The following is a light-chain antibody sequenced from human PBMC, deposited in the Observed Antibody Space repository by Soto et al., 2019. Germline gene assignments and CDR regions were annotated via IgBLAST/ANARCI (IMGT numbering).Light chain of an antibody. J-gene: IGKJ3*01. CDR3: QHYGTSAL. V-gene: IGKV3-20*01. CDR1: QSVSDSY. CDR2: AS. Sequence: EIVLTQSPGTLSLSPGERATLSCRASQSVSDSYLAWYQQKPGQAPRLLIYASRRATGIPDRFSGSGSGTDFTLTSSRLEPEDFAVYYCQHYGTSALFGPGTKVDIK.